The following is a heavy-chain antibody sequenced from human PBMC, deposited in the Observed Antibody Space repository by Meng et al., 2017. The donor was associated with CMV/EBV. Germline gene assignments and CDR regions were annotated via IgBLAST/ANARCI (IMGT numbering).Heavy chain of an antibody. CDR3: ARGGIAAAGLH. Sequence: HRHPEGAGQGRVKPSETLSITCTVSGGSISSSSYYWGWIRQPPGKGLEWIGSIYYSGSTYYNPSLKSRVTISVDTSKNQFSLKLSSVTAADTAVYYCARGGIAAAGLHWGQGTLVTVSS. CDR2: IYYSGST. CDR1: GGSISSSSYY. J-gene: IGHJ4*02. V-gene: IGHV4-39*07. D-gene: IGHD6-13*01.